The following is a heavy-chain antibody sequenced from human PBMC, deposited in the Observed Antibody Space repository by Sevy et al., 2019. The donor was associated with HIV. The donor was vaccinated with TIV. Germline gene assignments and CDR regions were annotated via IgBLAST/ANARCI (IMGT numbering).Heavy chain of an antibody. Sequence: GGSLRLSCATSGFPFNIYSMSWVRQAPGKGLEWVSTFSFGCGRINYADSVKGRFTISRDDSKNTLFLQMNSLRAEDTATYFCAREGCTQPHDYWGQGTLATISS. CDR2: FSFGCGRI. D-gene: IGHD2-8*01. CDR1: GFPFNIYS. J-gene: IGHJ4*02. V-gene: IGHV3-23*01. CDR3: AREGCTQPHDY.